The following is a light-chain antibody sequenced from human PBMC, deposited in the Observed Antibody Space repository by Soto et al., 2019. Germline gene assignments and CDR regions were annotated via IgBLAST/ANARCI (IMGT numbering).Light chain of an antibody. CDR1: SSDIGYYNY. Sequence: QSALTQPASVSDSPGQSIAISCTGTSSDIGYYNYVSWYQQHAGKAPKLLIFDVNNRPSGISDRFSGSKSGNTASLTISGLQAEDEADYYCSSYTSRSTYVFGSGTKVTVL. CDR3: SSYTSRSTYV. V-gene: IGLV2-14*03. CDR2: DVN. J-gene: IGLJ1*01.